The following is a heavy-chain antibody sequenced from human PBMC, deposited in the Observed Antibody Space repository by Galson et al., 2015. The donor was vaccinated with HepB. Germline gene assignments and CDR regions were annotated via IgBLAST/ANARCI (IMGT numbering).Heavy chain of an antibody. CDR3: VREVSSGWYYFDY. J-gene: IGHJ4*02. CDR2: FDPEDGET. Sequence: SVKVSCKVSGYTLTELSMHWVRQAPGKGLEWMGGFDPEDGETIYAQKFQGRVTMTEDTSTDTAYMELNSLRAEDTAVYYCVREVSSGWYYFDYWGQGTLVTVSS. CDR1: GYTLTELS. D-gene: IGHD6-19*01. V-gene: IGHV1-24*01.